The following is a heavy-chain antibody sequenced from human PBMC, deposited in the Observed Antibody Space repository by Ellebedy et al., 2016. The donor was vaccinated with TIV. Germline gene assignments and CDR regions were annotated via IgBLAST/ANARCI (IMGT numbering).Heavy chain of an antibody. V-gene: IGHV3-13*01. Sequence: GESLKISCAASGFTFSSYDMHWVRQPTGKGLEWVSAIGTAGDTYYPGSVKGRFTISRDNAKNSLYLQMNSLRAGDTAVYYCARDGVIPSGGVPQFDPWGQGTLVTVSS. CDR2: IGTAGDT. CDR3: ARDGVIPSGGVPQFDP. CDR1: GFTFSSYD. D-gene: IGHD2/OR15-2a*01. J-gene: IGHJ5*02.